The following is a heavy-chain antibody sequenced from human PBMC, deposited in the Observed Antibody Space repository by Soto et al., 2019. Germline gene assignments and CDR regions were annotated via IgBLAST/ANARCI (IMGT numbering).Heavy chain of an antibody. V-gene: IGHV4-34*01. CDR2: INHSGST. CDR3: ARHTYQLIYHYHYYYGVDV. J-gene: IGHJ6*02. CDR1: GGSFSGYY. Sequence: PSETLSLTCAVYGGSFSGYYWSWTRQPPGKGLEWIGEINHSGSTNYNPSLKSRVTISVDTSKSQFSLKLSSVTAADTAVYYCARHTYQLIYHYHYYYGVDVWGQGTTVTVSS. D-gene: IGHD2-2*02.